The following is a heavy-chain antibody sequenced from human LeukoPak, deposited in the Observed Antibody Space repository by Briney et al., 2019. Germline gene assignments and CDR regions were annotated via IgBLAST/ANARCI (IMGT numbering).Heavy chain of an antibody. V-gene: IGHV1-24*01. J-gene: IGHJ4*02. CDR1: GYTLTELS. D-gene: IGHD3-22*01. Sequence: ASVKVSCKVSGYTLTELSMHWVRQAPGKGLEWMGGFDPEDGETIYAQKFQGRVTMTEDTSTDTAYMELSNLRSEDTAVYYCATAPYYYDSSGYNDFAYWGQGTLVTVSS. CDR2: FDPEDGET. CDR3: ATAPYYYDSSGYNDFAY.